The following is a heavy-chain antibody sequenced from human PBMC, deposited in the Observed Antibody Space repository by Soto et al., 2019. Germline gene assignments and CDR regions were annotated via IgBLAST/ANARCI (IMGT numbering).Heavy chain of an antibody. CDR3: AKDLAITMVRGVIVRVPAWFDP. CDR2: ISYDGSNK. J-gene: IGHJ5*02. CDR1: GFTFSSYG. Sequence: PGGSLRLSCAASGFTFSSYGMHWVRQAPGKGLEWVAVISYDGSNKYYADSVKGRFTISRDNSKNTLYLQMNSLRAEDTAVYYCAKDLAITMVRGVIVRVPAWFDPWGQGTLVTVSS. D-gene: IGHD3-10*01. V-gene: IGHV3-30*18.